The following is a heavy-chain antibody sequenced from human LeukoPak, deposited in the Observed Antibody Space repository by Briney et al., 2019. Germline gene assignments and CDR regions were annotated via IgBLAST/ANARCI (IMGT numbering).Heavy chain of an antibody. CDR2: ISGSGGSS. V-gene: IGHV3-23*01. Sequence: GGSLRLSCAASGLTFSSYAMSWVRQAPGKGLEWVSLISGSGGSSYYADCEKGRFTISRDNSKNTLYLQMNGLRAEDTAVYKCARDLPQPTSGWFENPGAAFDIWGQGTMVTASS. CDR1: GLTFSSYA. D-gene: IGHD6-19*01. CDR3: ARDLPQPTSGWFENPGAAFDI. J-gene: IGHJ3*02.